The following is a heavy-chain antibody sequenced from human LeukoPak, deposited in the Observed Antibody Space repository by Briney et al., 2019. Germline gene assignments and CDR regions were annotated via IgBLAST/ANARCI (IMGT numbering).Heavy chain of an antibody. CDR3: ARHYDYVWGSYRYENWFDP. J-gene: IGHJ5*02. CDR1: GGSISSSSYY. Sequence: PSETLSLTCTDSGGSISSSSYYWGWLRQPPGKGLEWIGSIYYSGSTYYNPSLKSRVPISVDTSKNQFSLELSSVTAADTAVYYCARHYDYVWGSYRYENWFDPWGQGTLVSVCS. V-gene: IGHV4-39*01. CDR2: IYYSGST. D-gene: IGHD3-16*02.